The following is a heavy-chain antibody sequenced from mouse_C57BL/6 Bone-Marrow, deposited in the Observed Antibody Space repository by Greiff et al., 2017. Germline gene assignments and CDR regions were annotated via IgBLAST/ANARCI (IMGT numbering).Heavy chain of an antibody. D-gene: IGHD2-4*01. J-gene: IGHJ2*01. V-gene: IGHV6-6*01. Sequence: EVMLVASGGGLVQPGGSMKLSCAASGFTFSDAWMDWVRQSPEKGLEWVAEIRNKANNHATYYAESVKGRFTIAKDYSKNNVYLHISSLRAEDTGVYYCTGDYGGFAYWGQGTTLTVS. CDR3: TGDYGGFAY. CDR2: IRNKANNHAT. CDR1: GFTFSDAW.